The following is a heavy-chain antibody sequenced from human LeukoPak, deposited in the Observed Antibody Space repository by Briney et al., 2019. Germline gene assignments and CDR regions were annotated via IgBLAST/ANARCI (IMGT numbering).Heavy chain of an antibody. V-gene: IGHV3-9*01. CDR2: ISWNSGSI. CDR3: AKDMGITIFGVVDYGMAV. D-gene: IGHD3-3*01. CDR1: GFTFDDYA. J-gene: IGHJ6*02. Sequence: GRSLRLSCAASGFTFDDYAMHWVRQAPGKGLEWVSGISWNSGSIGYADSVKGRFTISRDNAKNSLYLQMNSLRAEDTALYYCAKDMGITIFGVVDYGMAVWGQGTTVTVSS.